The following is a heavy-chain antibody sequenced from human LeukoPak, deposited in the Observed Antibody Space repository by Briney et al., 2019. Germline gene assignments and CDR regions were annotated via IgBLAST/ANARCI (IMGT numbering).Heavy chain of an antibody. CDR3: ARVAVDSSSLTWNWFDP. CDR1: GGSISSGGYS. V-gene: IGHV4-30-2*01. Sequence: SQTLSLTCAVSGGSISSGGYSWSWIRQPPGKGLGWIGYIYHSGSTYYNPSLKSRVTISVDRSKNQFSLKLSSVTAADTAVYYCARVAVDSSSLTWNWFDPWGQGTLVTVSS. J-gene: IGHJ5*02. CDR2: IYHSGST. D-gene: IGHD6-13*01.